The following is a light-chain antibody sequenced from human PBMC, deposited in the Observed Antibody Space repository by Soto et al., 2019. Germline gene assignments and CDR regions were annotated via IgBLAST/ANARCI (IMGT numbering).Light chain of an antibody. J-gene: IGKJ4*01. CDR2: DAS. V-gene: IGKV3-11*01. Sequence: PGERATLSCRASQSISSYLAWYQQKPGQAPRHLIYDASNRATGIPARFSGGGTGTDFTLTISSLEPEDFAVYYCPQRSDWPPTFGGGTKVEIK. CDR3: PQRSDWPPT. CDR1: QSISSY.